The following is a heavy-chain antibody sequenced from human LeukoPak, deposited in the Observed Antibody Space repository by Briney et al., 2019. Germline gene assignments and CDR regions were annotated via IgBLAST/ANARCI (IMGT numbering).Heavy chain of an antibody. Sequence: GGSLRLSWAAAGFTFSSYAMRWVRQEPGEGREWVALKSDDGSNKYYGNSVKGRFTNSRDNSKNILYLQMSSLRAEDKDVYYCACRGSGYDSSIFDYWGQGTLVIVSS. CDR1: GFTFSSYA. V-gene: IGHV3-30*04. CDR3: ACRGSGYDSSIFDY. CDR2: KSDDGSNK. J-gene: IGHJ4*02. D-gene: IGHD3-22*01.